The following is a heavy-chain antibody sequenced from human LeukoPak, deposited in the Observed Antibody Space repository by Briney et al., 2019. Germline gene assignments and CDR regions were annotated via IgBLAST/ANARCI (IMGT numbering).Heavy chain of an antibody. J-gene: IGHJ4*02. CDR1: GGSISSSTYY. D-gene: IGHD6-25*01. CDR3: ASGRQGRSGWAKLDY. CDR2: IYYSGST. Sequence: SETLSLTCTVSGGSISSSTYYWVWIRQPPGKGLEWIGSIYYSGSTYYNPSLKSRVTISVDTSKRQFSLKLSSVTAADTAVYYCASGRQGRSGWAKLDYLGQGTLVTVSS. V-gene: IGHV4-39*01.